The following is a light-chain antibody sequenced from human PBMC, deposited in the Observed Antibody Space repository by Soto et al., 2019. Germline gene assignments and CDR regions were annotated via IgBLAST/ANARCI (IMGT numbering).Light chain of an antibody. CDR3: QQYNNWPPFT. CDR2: GAS. J-gene: IGKJ3*01. Sequence: EIVMTQSPATLSVSPGERVTLSCRASQSVSSSLAWYQQKPGQAPRLLIYGASTRATGIPARFSGSGSGTEFTLTISRLQAEDFADYYCQQYNNWPPFTFGPGTKVDIK. CDR1: QSVSSS. V-gene: IGKV3-15*01.